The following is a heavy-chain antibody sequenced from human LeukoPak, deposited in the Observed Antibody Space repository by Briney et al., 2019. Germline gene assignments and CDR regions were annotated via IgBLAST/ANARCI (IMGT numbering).Heavy chain of an antibody. CDR1: GYTFTGYY. J-gene: IGHJ5*02. Sequence: ASVTVSCKASGYTFTGYYMRWVRQAPGQGIEWMGWINPNSGGTNYAQKFQGRVTMTRDTSISTAYMELSRLRSDDTAVYYCAAEYSGYVNWFDPWGQGTLVTVSS. V-gene: IGHV1-2*02. CDR2: INPNSGGT. CDR3: AAEYSGYVNWFDP. D-gene: IGHD5-12*01.